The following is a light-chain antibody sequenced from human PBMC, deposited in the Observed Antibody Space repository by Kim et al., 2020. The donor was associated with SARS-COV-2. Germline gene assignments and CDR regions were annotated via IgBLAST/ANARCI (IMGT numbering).Light chain of an antibody. J-gene: IGLJ2*01. Sequence: SYELTQPLSVSVALGQTARITCGASTIGNKNVHWYQQRSGLAPVLVIYRDDNRPSGIPERFSGSNSGNTATLTITRVQVADEADYYCQVWDSSAVVFGGGTQLTVL. V-gene: IGLV3-9*01. CDR2: RDD. CDR3: QVWDSSAVV. CDR1: TIGNKN.